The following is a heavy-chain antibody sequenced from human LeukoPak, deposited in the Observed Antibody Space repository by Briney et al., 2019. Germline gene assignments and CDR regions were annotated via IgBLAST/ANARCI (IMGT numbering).Heavy chain of an antibody. CDR1: GNSISSYY. J-gene: IGHJ5*02. D-gene: IGHD2-15*01. CDR2: IHYSGDT. Sequence: SETLSLTCTVSGNSISSYYWSWIRQPPGKGLEWIGYIHYSGDTNYDPSLKSRVTISVDTSKSQISLKMNSVAAADTAVYYCARVDGSCSGGSCPSGNWFDPWGQGTLVTVSS. V-gene: IGHV4-59*08. CDR3: ARVDGSCSGGSCPSGNWFDP.